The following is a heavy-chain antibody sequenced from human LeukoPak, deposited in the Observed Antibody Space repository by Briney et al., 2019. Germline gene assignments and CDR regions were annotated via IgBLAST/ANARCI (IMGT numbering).Heavy chain of an antibody. D-gene: IGHD5-12*01. Sequence: GGSLRLSCAASGFAFSSYAMTWARQAPGQGLDWVSAISGSDGSTYYADSVKGRFTISRDNSKNTLYLQMNSLRAEDTAVYYCAKDRIRTEWPRFDYWGQGTLVTVSS. J-gene: IGHJ4*02. CDR2: ISGSDGST. CDR3: AKDRIRTEWPRFDY. V-gene: IGHV3-23*01. CDR1: GFAFSSYA.